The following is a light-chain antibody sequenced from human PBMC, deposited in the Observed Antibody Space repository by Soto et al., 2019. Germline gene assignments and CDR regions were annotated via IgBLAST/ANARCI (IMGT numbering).Light chain of an antibody. V-gene: IGKV3-20*01. CDR3: QHYASSFWT. J-gene: IGKJ1*01. Sequence: EIVLTQSPGALSLSPGERATLSCRTSQSVGSGYLAWYQQKPGQGPRLVIHGASRRASGIPDRFSGSGSGTDFTLTISRLETEDSAVYYCQHYASSFWTFGPGTKVEIK. CDR2: GAS. CDR1: QSVGSGY.